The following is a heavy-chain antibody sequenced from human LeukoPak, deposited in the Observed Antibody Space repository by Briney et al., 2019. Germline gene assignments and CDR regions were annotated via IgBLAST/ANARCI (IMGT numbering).Heavy chain of an antibody. V-gene: IGHV3-48*01. J-gene: IGHJ4*02. CDR3: ARSRGNSLEQATSRLDY. CDR2: ISVSSSTI. CDR1: GFTFSSYS. D-gene: IGHD1/OR15-1a*01. Sequence: PGGSLRLSCAASGFTFSSYSMNWVRQAPGKGLEWVSYISVSSSTIYYADSVKGRFTISRDNAKNSLYLQMNSLRPEDTAVYYCARSRGNSLEQATSRLDYWGQGTLVTVSS.